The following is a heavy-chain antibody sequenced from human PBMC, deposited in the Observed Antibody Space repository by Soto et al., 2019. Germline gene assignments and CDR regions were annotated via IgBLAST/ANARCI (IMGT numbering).Heavy chain of an antibody. J-gene: IGHJ6*02. V-gene: IGHV1-2*02. CDR2: INPNSGDT. Sequence: GASGKVSCKASGYIFTGYHIHWVRQAPGRGLEWMGWINPNSGDTEYAQNFQGRVTMTRDTSFNLVYMEMSGLMSDDTAVYYCARDARGTRGFDEMDIWGQGTTFTV. CDR3: ARDARGTRGFDEMDI. CDR1: GYIFTGYH. D-gene: IGHD3-9*01.